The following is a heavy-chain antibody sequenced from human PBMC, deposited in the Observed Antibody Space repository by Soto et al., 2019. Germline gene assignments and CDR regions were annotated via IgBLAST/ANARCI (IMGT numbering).Heavy chain of an antibody. CDR1: GFTFSTSA. D-gene: IGHD3-3*01. Sequence: PGGSLRLSCTASGFTFSTSAMSWVRQAPGRGLEWVSGISGSGAGTYYADSVKGRFTISRDNSKNTLYLQMSGLRAEDAAVYYCAKGPTVFGAVISFDYYYGMYVWGQGTPVTSP. J-gene: IGHJ6*02. CDR3: AKGPTVFGAVISFDYYYGMYV. V-gene: IGHV3-23*01. CDR2: ISGSGAGT.